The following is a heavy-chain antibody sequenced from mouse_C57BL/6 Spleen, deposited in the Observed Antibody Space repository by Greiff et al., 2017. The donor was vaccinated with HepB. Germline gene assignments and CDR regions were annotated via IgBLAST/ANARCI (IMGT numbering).Heavy chain of an antibody. CDR2: IYPGNSDT. J-gene: IGHJ1*03. Sequence: EVKVVESGTVLARPGASVKMSCKTSGYTFTSYWMHWVKQRPGQGLEWIGAIYPGNSDTSYNQKFKGKAKLTAVTSASTAYMELSSLTNEDSAVYYCTRETGGGEGYFDVWGTGTTVTVSS. V-gene: IGHV1-5*01. CDR1: GYTFTSYW. CDR3: TRETGGGEGYFDV. D-gene: IGHD3-2*01.